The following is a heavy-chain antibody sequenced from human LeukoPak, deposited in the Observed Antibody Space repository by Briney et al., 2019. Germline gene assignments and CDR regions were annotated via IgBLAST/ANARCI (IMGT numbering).Heavy chain of an antibody. V-gene: IGHV3-53*01. CDR2: IYSGGST. D-gene: IGHD2-15*01. CDR3: ARAGLYCSGGSCYHFDY. Sequence: PGGSLRLSCAASGFTVSSNYMSWVRQAPGKGLEWVSVIYSGGSTYYADPVKGRFTISRDNSKNTLYLQMNSLRAEDTAVYYCARAGLYCSGGSCYHFDYWGQGTLDTVSS. J-gene: IGHJ4*02. CDR1: GFTVSSNY.